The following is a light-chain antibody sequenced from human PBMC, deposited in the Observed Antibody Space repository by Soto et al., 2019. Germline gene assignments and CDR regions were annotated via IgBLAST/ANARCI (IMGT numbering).Light chain of an antibody. CDR2: EVT. J-gene: IGLJ1*01. V-gene: IGLV2-18*02. CDR3: SSYISTSRYV. Sequence: QSVLTQPPSVSGSPAQSVTISCTGTSSDVGKYDRVSWYQQPPGTAPKLIIYEVTNRPSGVPARFSGSKSGNTASLTISGLQAEDEADYYCSSYISTSRYVFGAGTKVTVL. CDR1: SSDVGKYDR.